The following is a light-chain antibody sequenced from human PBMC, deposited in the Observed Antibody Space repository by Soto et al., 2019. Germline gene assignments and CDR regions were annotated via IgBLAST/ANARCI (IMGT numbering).Light chain of an antibody. CDR2: DAS. CDR1: QSVSSN. CDR3: PQHGQWPIT. Sequence: EIVMRQSPATLSVSPGERATFSFRASQSVSSNLAWYQQKPGQAPRLLIYDASNRDTGIPARFSGSGSGTDFTLTISSLQPEDFATYYWPQHGQWPITFGQGTRLEI. V-gene: IGKV3D-15*01. J-gene: IGKJ5*01.